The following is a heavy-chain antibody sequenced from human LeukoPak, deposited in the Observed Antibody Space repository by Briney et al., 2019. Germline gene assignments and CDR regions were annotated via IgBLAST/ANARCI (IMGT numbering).Heavy chain of an antibody. Sequence: SQTLSLTCTVSGGSISSGSYYWSWIRQPAGKGLEWIGRIYTSGSTNYNPSLKSRVTISVDTSKNQFSLKLSSATAADTAVYYCARGPTTMVRGVIGFDPWGQGTLVTVSS. J-gene: IGHJ5*02. CDR2: IYTSGST. D-gene: IGHD3-10*01. V-gene: IGHV4-61*02. CDR1: GGSISSGSYY. CDR3: ARGPTTMVRGVIGFDP.